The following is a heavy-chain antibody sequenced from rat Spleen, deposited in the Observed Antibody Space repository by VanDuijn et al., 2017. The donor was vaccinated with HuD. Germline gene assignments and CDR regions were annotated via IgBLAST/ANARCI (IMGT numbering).Heavy chain of an antibody. Sequence: EVQLVESGGGLVQPGRSLKLSCAASGFTFSDYDMAWVRQSPTKGLEWIASISTGADNTYYRDSVKGRFTVSRDDTNNTHYLQMDSLRSEDTATYYCAIHGGLRNWFDSWGQGTLVTVSS. CDR2: ISTGADNT. J-gene: IGHJ3*01. CDR1: GFTFSDYD. V-gene: IGHV5S13*01. D-gene: IGHD1-11*01. CDR3: AIHGGLRNWFDS.